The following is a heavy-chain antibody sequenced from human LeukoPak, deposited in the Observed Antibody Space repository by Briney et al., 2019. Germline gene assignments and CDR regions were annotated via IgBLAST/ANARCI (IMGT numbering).Heavy chain of an antibody. V-gene: IGHV4-34*01. J-gene: IGHJ4*02. CDR2: INHSGSA. D-gene: IGHD3-22*01. CDR1: GGPFSGYY. Sequence: SETLSLTCAAYGGPFSGYYWSWIRQPPGKGLEWIGEINHSGSANYNPSLKSRVTISVDMSKNQFSLKLNSVTAADTAVYYCARARGDYYDSSGYYSAFDYWGQGTLVTVSS. CDR3: ARARGDYYDSSGYYSAFDY.